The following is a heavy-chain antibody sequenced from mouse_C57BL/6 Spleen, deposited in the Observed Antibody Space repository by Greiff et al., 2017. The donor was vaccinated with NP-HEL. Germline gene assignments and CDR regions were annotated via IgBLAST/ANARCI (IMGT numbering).Heavy chain of an antibody. D-gene: IGHD4-1*02. Sequence: QVQLQQPGAELVKPGASVKLSCKASGYTFTSYWMHWVKQRPGQGLEWIGMIHPNSGSTNYNEKFKSKATLTVDKSSSTAYMQLSSLTSEDSAVYYCAREGNWDEGFAYWGQGTLVTVSA. CDR3: AREGNWDEGFAY. CDR1: GYTFTSYW. J-gene: IGHJ3*01. V-gene: IGHV1-64*01. CDR2: IHPNSGST.